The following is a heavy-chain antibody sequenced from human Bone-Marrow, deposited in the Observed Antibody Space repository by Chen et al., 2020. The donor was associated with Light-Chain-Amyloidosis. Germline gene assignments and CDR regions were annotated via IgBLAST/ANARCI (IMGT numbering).Heavy chain of an antibody. V-gene: IGHV3-9*03. CDR3: AKDPLHSSSGAFDI. CDR1: GFTLDDYA. J-gene: IGHJ3*02. CDR2: ISWNSGSI. Sequence: EVQLVESGGGLVQPGRSLRLCCAASGFTLDDYAMHWVRQAPGKGLEWVSGISWNSGSIGYADSVKGRFTISRDNAKNSLYLQMNSLRAEDMALYYCAKDPLHSSSGAFDIWGQGTMVTVSS. D-gene: IGHD6-6*01.